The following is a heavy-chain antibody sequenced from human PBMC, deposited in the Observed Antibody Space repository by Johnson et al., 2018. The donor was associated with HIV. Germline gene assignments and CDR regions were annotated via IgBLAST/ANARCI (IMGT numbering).Heavy chain of an antibody. CDR1: GFTFSSYD. CDR3: ARVYDSSGYLSAFDI. CDR2: IGTAGDT. V-gene: IGHV3-13*01. D-gene: IGHD3-22*01. J-gene: IGHJ3*02. Sequence: VQLVESGGGLVQPGGSLRLSCAASGFTFSSYDMHWVRQATGKGLEWVSAIGTAGDTYYRGSVKGRFTISRENAKNSLSLQMNSLRAEDTAVYYCARVYDSSGYLSAFDIWGQGTMVTVSS.